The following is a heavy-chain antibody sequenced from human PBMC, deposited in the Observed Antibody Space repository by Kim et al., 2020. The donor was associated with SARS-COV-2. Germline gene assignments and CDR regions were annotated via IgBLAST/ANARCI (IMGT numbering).Heavy chain of an antibody. CDR3: TRDGVGATPLDF. CDR2: INPNSGDT. J-gene: IGHJ4*02. Sequence: SVKVSCKTSGYTFDAYYMHWVRQVPGQGLEWMGWINPNSGDTEYAQRFQGRVTMTRDTSIRTGYIEVSGLKFDHTAVYYCTRDGVGATPLDFWGQGTLLRVSS. D-gene: IGHD1-26*01. CDR1: GYTFDAYY. V-gene: IGHV1-2*02.